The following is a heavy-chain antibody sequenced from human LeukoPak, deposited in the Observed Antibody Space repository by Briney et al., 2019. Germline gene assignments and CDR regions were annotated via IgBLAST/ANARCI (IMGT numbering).Heavy chain of an antibody. V-gene: IGHV1-69*11. CDR2: IIPILGTA. Sequence: ASVKVSCKASGYTLTELSMHWVRQAPGQGLEWMGRIIPILGTANYAQKFQGRVTITADESAGTAYMDLSSLRSDDTAVYYCARYGHRNDDAFDIWGQGTMVTVSS. J-gene: IGHJ3*02. D-gene: IGHD4-17*01. CDR1: GYTLTELS. CDR3: ARYGHRNDDAFDI.